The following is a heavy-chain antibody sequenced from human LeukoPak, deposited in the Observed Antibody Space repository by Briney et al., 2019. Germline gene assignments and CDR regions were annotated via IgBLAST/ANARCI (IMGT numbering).Heavy chain of an antibody. CDR2: IYYSGST. CDR3: ARKGSVLDAFDI. CDR1: GGSISSGDYY. D-gene: IGHD3-10*01. V-gene: IGHV4-30-4*08. J-gene: IGHJ3*02. Sequence: SETLSLTCTVSGGSISSGDYYWSWIRQPPGKGLEWIGYIYYSGSTYYNPSLKSRVTISVDASKNQFSLKLSSVTAADPAVYYCARKGSVLDAFDIWGQGTMATVSS.